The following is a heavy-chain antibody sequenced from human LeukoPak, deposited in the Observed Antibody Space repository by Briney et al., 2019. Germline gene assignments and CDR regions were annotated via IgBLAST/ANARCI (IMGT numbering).Heavy chain of an antibody. CDR1: GFSFDDNA. CDR2: ISGDGATT. V-gene: IGHV3-43*02. D-gene: IGHD3-16*01. Sequence: GGSLRLSCAASGFSFDDNAMYWVRQAPGKGLEWVSLISGDGATTYYADSVKGRFNISRDNSKRSLYLQMNSLRSEDSALYYWAKVKQRGGFQHWGQGTLVTVSS. CDR3: AKVKQRGGFQH. J-gene: IGHJ1*01.